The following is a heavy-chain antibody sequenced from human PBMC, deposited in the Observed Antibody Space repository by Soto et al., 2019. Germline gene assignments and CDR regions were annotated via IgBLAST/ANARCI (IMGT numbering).Heavy chain of an antibody. Sequence: GASVKVSCKASGYTFTGYYMHWVRQAPGQGLEWMGWINPNSGGTNYAQKFQGWVTMTRDTSISTAYMELSRLRSDDTAVYYCARLERLRFREDYYYGMDVWGQGTTVTSP. CDR2: INPNSGGT. D-gene: IGHD5-12*01. CDR3: ARLERLRFREDYYYGMDV. J-gene: IGHJ6*02. V-gene: IGHV1-2*04. CDR1: GYTFTGYY.